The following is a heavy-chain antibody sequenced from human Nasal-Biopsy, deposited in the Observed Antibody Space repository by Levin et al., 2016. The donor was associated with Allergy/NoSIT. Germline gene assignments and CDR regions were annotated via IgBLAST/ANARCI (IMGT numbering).Heavy chain of an antibody. V-gene: IGHV3-73*01. CDR1: GFIFSDSV. D-gene: IGHD6-13*01. CDR2: IGSKASTYAT. Sequence: GESLKISCAASGFIFSDSVIHWVRQASGKGLEWVGRIGSKASTYATAYGASVKGRFTISRDDSKNTAYLQVNSLKTEDTAVYYCTGSIAAAAKEGRGYYGMDVWGPGTTVTVSS. J-gene: IGHJ6*02. CDR3: TGSIAAAAKEGRGYYGMDV.